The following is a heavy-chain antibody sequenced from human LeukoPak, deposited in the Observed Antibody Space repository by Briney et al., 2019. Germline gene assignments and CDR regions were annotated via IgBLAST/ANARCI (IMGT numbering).Heavy chain of an antibody. Sequence: SETLSLTCAVYGGSFSGYYWSWIRQPPGKGLEWIGEINHSGSTNYNPSLKRRGTRSVDTSKNQFSLKLSSVTAAGTAVYYCARALTKGSLVDYWGQGTLVTVSS. V-gene: IGHV4-34*01. CDR2: INHSGST. CDR1: GGSFSGYY. D-gene: IGHD3-9*01. J-gene: IGHJ4*02. CDR3: ARALTKGSLVDY.